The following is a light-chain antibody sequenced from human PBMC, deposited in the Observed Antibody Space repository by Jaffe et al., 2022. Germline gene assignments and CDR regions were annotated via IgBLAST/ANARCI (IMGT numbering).Light chain of an antibody. CDR1: QSVSSN. CDR2: GAS. CDR3: QQYNNWLALT. J-gene: IGKJ4*01. Sequence: DIVMTQSPATLSVSPGERATLSCRASQSVSSNLAWYQQKPGQAPRLLIYGASTRATGIPARFSGSGSGTEFTLTISSLQSEDFALYYCQQYNNWLALTFGGGTKVEIK. V-gene: IGKV3-15*01.